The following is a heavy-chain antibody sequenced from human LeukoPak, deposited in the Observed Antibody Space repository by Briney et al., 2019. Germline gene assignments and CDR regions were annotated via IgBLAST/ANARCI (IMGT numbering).Heavy chain of an antibody. Sequence: GGSLRLSCAASGFTFSSYAMHWVRQAPGKGLEWVAVISYDGSNKYYADSVKGRFTISRDKQMNSLRAEDTAVYYCARVESLRFLEWLLSPFDYWGQGTLVTVSS. CDR2: ISYDGSNK. V-gene: IGHV3-30-3*01. J-gene: IGHJ4*02. CDR1: GFTFSSYA. D-gene: IGHD3-3*01. CDR3: ARVESLRFLEWLLSPFDY.